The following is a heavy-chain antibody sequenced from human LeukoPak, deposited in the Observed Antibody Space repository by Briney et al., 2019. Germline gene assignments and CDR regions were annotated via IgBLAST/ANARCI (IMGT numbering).Heavy chain of an antibody. J-gene: IGHJ1*01. CDR1: GFTFSSYA. Sequence: PGGSLRLSCAASGFTFSSYAMSWVRQAPGKGLEWVSAISGSGGSTYYADSVKGRFTISRDNSKNTLYLQMDSLRAEDTAVYCCAKNGGRAPGGYFQHWGQGTLVTVSS. D-gene: IGHD2-8*01. CDR3: AKNGGRAPGGYFQH. CDR2: ISGSGGST. V-gene: IGHV3-23*01.